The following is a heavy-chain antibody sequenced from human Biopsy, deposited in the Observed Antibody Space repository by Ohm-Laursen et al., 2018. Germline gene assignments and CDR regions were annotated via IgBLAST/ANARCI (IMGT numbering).Heavy chain of an antibody. CDR3: ARDRGYYSDRTVPGYFDL. CDR1: GDSISSYY. V-gene: IGHV4-59*01. J-gene: IGHJ2*01. D-gene: IGHD3-22*01. CDR2: VYYTGST. Sequence: TLSLTCTVSGDSISSYYWSWIRQPPGKGLEWIGYVYYTGSTGYNPSLQSRVSISVDTSKNHFSLRLRSVTPADTAIYYSARDRGYYSDRTVPGYFDLWGRGTLVTVSS.